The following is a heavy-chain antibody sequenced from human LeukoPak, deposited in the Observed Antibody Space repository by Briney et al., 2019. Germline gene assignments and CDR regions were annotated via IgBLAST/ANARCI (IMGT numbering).Heavy chain of an antibody. Sequence: GASVKVSCKASGYTFTSYGISWVRQAPGQGLEWMGWISAYNGNTNYAQKLQGRVTMTTDTSTSTAYMELRSLRTDDTAVYYCARSQIVATTHYYYYMDVWGKGTTVTISS. J-gene: IGHJ6*03. CDR3: ARSQIVATTHYYYYMDV. CDR1: GYTFTSYG. D-gene: IGHD5-12*01. V-gene: IGHV1-18*01. CDR2: ISAYNGNT.